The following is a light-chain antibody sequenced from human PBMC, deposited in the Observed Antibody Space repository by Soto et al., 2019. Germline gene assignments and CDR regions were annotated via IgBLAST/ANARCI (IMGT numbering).Light chain of an antibody. J-gene: IGKJ5*01. V-gene: IGKV3-11*01. Sequence: EIVLTQSPGTLSLSPGERATLSCRASQSVRTNYLAWYKQKPGQAPRLLIYDASNRATGIPAMFSGRGSGTDFTLTISVLEPEDFAVYYCQQRSNWPITFGQGTRLEIK. CDR3: QQRSNWPIT. CDR2: DAS. CDR1: QSVRTNY.